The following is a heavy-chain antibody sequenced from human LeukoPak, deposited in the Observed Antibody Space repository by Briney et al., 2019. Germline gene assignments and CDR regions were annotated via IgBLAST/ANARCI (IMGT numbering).Heavy chain of an antibody. J-gene: IGHJ3*02. V-gene: IGHV4-59*08. CDR3: ARHLPYDSSGYYLDAFDI. CDR1: GGSISSYY. Sequence: SETLSLTCTVSGGSISSYYWSWIRQPPGKGLEWIGDIYYSGSTNYNPSLKSRVTISVDTSKNQFSLKLSSVTAADTAVYYCARHLPYDSSGYYLDAFDIWGQGTMVTVSS. D-gene: IGHD3-22*01. CDR2: IYYSGST.